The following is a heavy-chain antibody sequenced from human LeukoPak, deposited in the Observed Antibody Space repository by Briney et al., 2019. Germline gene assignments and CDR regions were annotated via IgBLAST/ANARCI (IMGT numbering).Heavy chain of an antibody. D-gene: IGHD1-26*01. Sequence: ASVKVSCRASGYTFTSSAMHWVRQAPGQRLEWMGWINAGNGNTKYSQKFQGRVTITRDTSASTAYMELSSLRSEDTAVYYCARDVGATTWSDYWGQGTLVTVSS. CDR2: INAGNGNT. CDR3: ARDVGATTWSDY. V-gene: IGHV1-3*01. CDR1: GYTFTSSA. J-gene: IGHJ4*02.